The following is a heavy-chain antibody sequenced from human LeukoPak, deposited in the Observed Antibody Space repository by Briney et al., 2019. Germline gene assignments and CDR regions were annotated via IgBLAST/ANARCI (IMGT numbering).Heavy chain of an antibody. V-gene: IGHV3-30-3*01. CDR3: AREAERSVATTGTWFDP. D-gene: IGHD5-12*01. Sequence: GGSLRLSCAASGFTFSSYAMHWVRQAPGKGLEWVAVISYDGSNKYYADSVKGRFTISRDNSKNTLYLQMNSLRAEDTAVYYCAREAERSVATTGTWFDPWGQGTLVTVSS. CDR1: GFTFSSYA. CDR2: ISYDGSNK. J-gene: IGHJ5*02.